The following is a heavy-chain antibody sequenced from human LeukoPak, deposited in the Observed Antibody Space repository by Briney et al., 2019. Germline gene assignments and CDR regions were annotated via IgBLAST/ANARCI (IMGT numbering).Heavy chain of an antibody. Sequence: SETLSLTCTVSGGSISSYYWSWIRQPPGKGLEWIGYIYYSGSTNYNPSLKSRVTISVDTSTNQFSLKLSSVTAADTAVYYCARTILTGYLTGLDPWGQGTLVTVSS. J-gene: IGHJ5*02. CDR1: GGSISSYY. CDR2: IYYSGST. CDR3: ARTILTGYLTGLDP. D-gene: IGHD3-9*01. V-gene: IGHV4-59*01.